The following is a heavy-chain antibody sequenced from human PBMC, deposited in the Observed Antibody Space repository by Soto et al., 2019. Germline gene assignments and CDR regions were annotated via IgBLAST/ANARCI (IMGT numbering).Heavy chain of an antibody. CDR2: VYYSGSV. J-gene: IGHJ4*02. Sequence: PSETLSLTCTVSGDSIRPYYWTWIRQPPGKGLEWIGYVYYSGSVNYKSSLKSRVTMSVDTSKNQFSLRLNSVTAADTVVYYCARVTYDSFTAYSYYFDYWGQGTLVTVSS. CDR3: ARVTYDSFTAYSYYFDY. CDR1: GDSIRPYY. V-gene: IGHV4-59*01. D-gene: IGHD3-9*01.